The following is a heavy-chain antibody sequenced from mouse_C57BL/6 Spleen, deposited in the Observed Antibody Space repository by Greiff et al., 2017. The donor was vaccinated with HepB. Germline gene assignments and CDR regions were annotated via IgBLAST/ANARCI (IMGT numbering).Heavy chain of an antibody. J-gene: IGHJ2*01. D-gene: IGHD4-1*01. CDR2: IDPSDSYT. CDR3: ARSELGLYFDY. CDR1: GYTFTSYW. Sequence: QVQLQQPGAELVRPGTSVKLSCKASGYTFTSYWMHWVKQRPGQGLEWIGVIDPSDSYTNYNQKFKGKATLTVDTSSSTAYMQLSSLTSEDAAVYYCARSELGLYFDYWGKGTTLTVSS. V-gene: IGHV1-59*01.